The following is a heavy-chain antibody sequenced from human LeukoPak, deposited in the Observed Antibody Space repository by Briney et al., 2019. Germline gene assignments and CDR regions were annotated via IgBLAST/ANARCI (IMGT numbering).Heavy chain of an antibody. CDR1: GYSFRNYL. V-gene: IGHV5-51*01. J-gene: IGHJ4*02. CDR2: IYPDDSDT. Sequence: GESLKISCKGSGYSFRNYLVGWVRQMPGKGLEWMGIIYPDDSDTKYSPSFQGQVTISADKSISTAYLQWSSLKASDTAIYYCARHLSSITSCPNYWGEGTLVTVSS. CDR3: ARHLSSITSCPNY. D-gene: IGHD2-2*01.